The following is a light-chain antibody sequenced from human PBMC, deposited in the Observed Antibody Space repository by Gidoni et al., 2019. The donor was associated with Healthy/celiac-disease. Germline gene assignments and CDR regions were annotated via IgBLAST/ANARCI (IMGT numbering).Light chain of an antibody. Sequence: AIRITQSPSSLSASTGDRVTITCRESQGISSDLAWYQQKPGKAPKLLIYAASTLQSGVQSRFSGSGSGTDFTLTISCRQSEDFATYYCQQYYSYPLTFGGGTKVEIK. CDR1: QGISSD. V-gene: IGKV1-8*01. CDR3: QQYYSYPLT. CDR2: AAS. J-gene: IGKJ4*01.